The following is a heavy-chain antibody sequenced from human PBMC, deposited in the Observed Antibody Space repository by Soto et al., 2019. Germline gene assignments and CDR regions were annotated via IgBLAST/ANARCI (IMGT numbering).Heavy chain of an antibody. Sequence: SETLSLTCTVSGGSITSSSYYWGWIRQPPGKGLEWIGNIYYSGSTYYNPSLKSRVTISVDTSKNQFSLKLSSVTAADTAVYYCASSYGDYVSYWGQGTLVTVSS. J-gene: IGHJ4*02. CDR3: ASSYGDYVSY. CDR1: GGSITSSSYY. V-gene: IGHV4-39*01. CDR2: IYYSGST. D-gene: IGHD4-17*01.